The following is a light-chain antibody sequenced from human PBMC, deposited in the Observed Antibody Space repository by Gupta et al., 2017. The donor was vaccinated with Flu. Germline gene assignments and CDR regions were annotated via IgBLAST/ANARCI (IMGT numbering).Light chain of an antibody. CDR3: SSYTARSTLV. Sequence: SITISCTGSERNVGGYKYDSWYQQLPGKAPKLLIFDVSNRPSGVSNRFSGSKSGNTASLTISGLQTEDEADYYCSSYTARSTLVFGGGTKVTVL. V-gene: IGLV2-14*03. CDR1: ERNVGGYKY. CDR2: DVS. J-gene: IGLJ2*01.